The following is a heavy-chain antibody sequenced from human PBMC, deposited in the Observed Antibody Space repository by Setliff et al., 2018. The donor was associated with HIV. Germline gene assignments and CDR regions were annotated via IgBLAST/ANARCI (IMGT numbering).Heavy chain of an antibody. CDR3: AKDQEGDLWPHYFDSGAYGWFDP. J-gene: IGHJ5*02. D-gene: IGHD3-22*01. CDR2: IIPMYSAA. V-gene: IGHV1-69*13. CDR1: GGTFINYA. Sequence: SVKVSCKASGGTFINYAISWVRQAPGQGLEWMGGIIPMYSAANYAQKFQGRVTLTADEATRTAYMELSSLRSEDTAVYYCAKDQEGDLWPHYFDSGAYGWFDPWGQGTLVTVSS.